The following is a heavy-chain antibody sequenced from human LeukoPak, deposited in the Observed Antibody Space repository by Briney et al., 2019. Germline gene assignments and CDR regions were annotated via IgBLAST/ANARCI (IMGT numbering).Heavy chain of an antibody. CDR1: GYTFTDYY. CDR2: IIPTSGVT. J-gene: IGHJ3*02. Sequence: ASVKVSCKASGYTFTDYYMHWVRQAPGQGLEWMGWIIPTSGVTSYAQKFQGRVTMTRDTSTSTAYMELRSLRSDDTAVYYCARVVGARGQAFDIWGQGTMVTVSS. CDR3: ARVVGARGQAFDI. V-gene: IGHV1-2*02. D-gene: IGHD1-26*01.